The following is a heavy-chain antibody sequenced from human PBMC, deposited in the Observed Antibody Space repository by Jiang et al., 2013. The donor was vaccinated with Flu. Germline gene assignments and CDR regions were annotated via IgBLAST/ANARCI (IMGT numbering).Heavy chain of an antibody. CDR2: IYWDDGK. Sequence: QTLTLTCTFSGFSLTPGAVAVGWMRQPPGKALEWLAIIYWDDGKRYNPSLKNRLTITKDTSKSQVVLSMTAMDPVDTATYYCARGRTSYGRYYFDFWGQGTLVTVSS. V-gene: IGHV2-5*02. J-gene: IGHJ4*02. D-gene: IGHD5-18*01. CDR1: GFSLTPGAVA. CDR3: ARGRTSYGRYYFDF.